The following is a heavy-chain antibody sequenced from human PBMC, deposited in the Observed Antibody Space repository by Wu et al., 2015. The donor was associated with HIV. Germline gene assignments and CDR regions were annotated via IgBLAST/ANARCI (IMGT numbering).Heavy chain of an antibody. CDR3: ARRGSWPNMIRGGLDV. D-gene: IGHD3-10*01. CDR2: LNPENGKR. CDR1: GYTFTGEY. J-gene: IGHJ6*02. V-gene: IGHV1-8*02. Sequence: QVHLVQSGAEVKKPGASVKVSCKASGYTFTGEYVHWVRQAPGQGLEWMGWLNPENGKRFYAQKFRDRVIMTRNISINTAYLELNGLKSEDTAIYYCARRGSWPNMIRGGLDVWGRGTTVIVSS.